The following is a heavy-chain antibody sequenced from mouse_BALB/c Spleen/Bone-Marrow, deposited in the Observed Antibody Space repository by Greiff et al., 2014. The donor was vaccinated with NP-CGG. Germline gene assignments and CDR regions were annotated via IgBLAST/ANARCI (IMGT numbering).Heavy chain of an antibody. CDR2: IWAGGTT. Sequence: VMLVESGPGLMAPSQSLSITCTVSGFSLTNYGVHWVRQPPGKGLEWLGIIWAGGTTNYNSALMSRLSISKDNSKSQVFLKMNSLQTDDTAVYYCAREGPLYFDYWGQGTSLTVSS. CDR3: AREGPLYFDY. V-gene: IGHV2-9*02. J-gene: IGHJ2*02. CDR1: GFSLTNYG.